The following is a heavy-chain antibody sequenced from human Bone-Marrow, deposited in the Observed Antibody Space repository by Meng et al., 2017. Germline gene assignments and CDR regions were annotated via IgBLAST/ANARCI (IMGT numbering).Heavy chain of an antibody. CDR3: ARGLPNYYYYGMDV. CDR2: IIPIFGTA. CDR1: GGTFSSYA. J-gene: IGHJ6*02. D-gene: IGHD4-11*01. Sequence: SVKVSCKASGGTFSSYAISWVRQAPGQGLEWMGGIIPIFGTANYAQKFQGRVTITADKSTSTAYMELSSLRSEDTAVYYCARGLPNYYYYGMDVWGQGTTVTVSS. V-gene: IGHV1-69*06.